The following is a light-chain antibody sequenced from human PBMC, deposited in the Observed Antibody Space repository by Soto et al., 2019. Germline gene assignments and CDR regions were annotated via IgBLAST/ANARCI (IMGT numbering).Light chain of an antibody. Sequence: DIQMTQSPSSLSASVGDRVTITCQASQDISKYLNWYQQKPGKAPKLLIYDASNLETGVPSRFSGSGSGTHFTLTINSLQPEDIAKYYCQQYKSLLSFGPGTKVDIK. CDR1: QDISKY. CDR3: QQYKSLLS. V-gene: IGKV1-33*01. J-gene: IGKJ3*01. CDR2: DAS.